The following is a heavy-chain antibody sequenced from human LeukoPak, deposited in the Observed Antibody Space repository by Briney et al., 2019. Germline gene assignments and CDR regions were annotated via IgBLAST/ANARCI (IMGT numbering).Heavy chain of an antibody. CDR2: ISSSSSTI. D-gene: IGHD3-9*01. J-gene: IGHJ6*02. Sequence: QPGGSLRLSCAASGFTFSSYSMNWVRQAPGKGLEWVSYISSSSSTIHYADSVKGRFTISRDNAKNSLYLQMNSLRDEDTAVYYCARHFLYDILTGYYYGMDVWGQGTTVTVSS. CDR1: GFTFSSYS. CDR3: ARHFLYDILTGYYYGMDV. V-gene: IGHV3-48*02.